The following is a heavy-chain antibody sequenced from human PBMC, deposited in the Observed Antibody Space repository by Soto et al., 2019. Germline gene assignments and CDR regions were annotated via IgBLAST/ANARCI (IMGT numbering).Heavy chain of an antibody. CDR1: GFSLSTSGVG. D-gene: IGHD1-1*01. CDR2: IYWNDDK. Sequence: SGPTLVNPTQTLTLTCTFSGFSLSTSGVGVGWIRQPPGKALEWLALIYWNDDKRYSPSLKSRLTITKDTSKNQVVLTMTNMDPVDTATYYCAHTVPKLEPNRFNWFDPWGQGTLVTVSS. CDR3: AHTVPKLEPNRFNWFDP. V-gene: IGHV2-5*01. J-gene: IGHJ5*02.